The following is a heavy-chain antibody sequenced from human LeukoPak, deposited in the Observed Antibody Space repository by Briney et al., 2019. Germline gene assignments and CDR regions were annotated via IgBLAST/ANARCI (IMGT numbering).Heavy chain of an antibody. CDR1: GGSFSGYY. CDR3: ARGRLYYYGSGSYFTP. Sequence: SETLSLTCAVYGGSFSGYYWSWIRQPPGKGLEWIGEINHSGSTNYNPSLKSRVTISVDTSKNQFSLELSSVTAADTAVYYCARGRLYYYGSGSYFTPWGQGTLVTVSS. J-gene: IGHJ5*02. D-gene: IGHD3-10*01. CDR2: INHSGST. V-gene: IGHV4-34*01.